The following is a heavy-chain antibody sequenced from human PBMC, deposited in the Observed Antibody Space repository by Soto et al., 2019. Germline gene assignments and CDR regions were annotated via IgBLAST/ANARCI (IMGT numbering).Heavy chain of an antibody. D-gene: IGHD6-13*01. CDR2: IYYSGST. V-gene: IGHV4-59*01. CDR1: GGSISSYY. J-gene: IGHJ4*02. Sequence: PSETLSLTCTVSGGSISSYYWSWIRQPPGKGLEWIGYIYYSGSTNYNPSLKSRVTISVDTSKNQFSLKLSSVTAADTAVYYCARGFSSSYLDYWGQGTLVTVSS. CDR3: ARGFSSSYLDY.